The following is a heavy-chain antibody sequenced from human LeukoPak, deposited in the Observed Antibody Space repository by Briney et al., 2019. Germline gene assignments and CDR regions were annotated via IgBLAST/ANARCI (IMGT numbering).Heavy chain of an antibody. Sequence: ASVTVSCKASGYTFTSYYMHWVRQAPGQGLEWMGIINPSGGSTSYAQKFQGRVTMTRDTSTSTVYMELSSLRSEDTAVYYCARSDVDIVVVPAAYYFDYWGQGTLVTVSS. CDR1: GYTFTSYY. CDR2: INPSGGST. D-gene: IGHD2-2*03. CDR3: ARSDVDIVVVPAAYYFDY. J-gene: IGHJ4*02. V-gene: IGHV1-46*01.